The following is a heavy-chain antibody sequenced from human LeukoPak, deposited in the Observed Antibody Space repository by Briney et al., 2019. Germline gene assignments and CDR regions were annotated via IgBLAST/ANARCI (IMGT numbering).Heavy chain of an antibody. CDR3: ARLYYGSGTYGDYYYGMDV. D-gene: IGHD3-10*01. CDR2: IYHGGTT. Sequence: SETLSLTCTVSGGSVSDTSHYWGWIRQPPGKGPEWIGSIYHGGTTHYSSSLKSRVTISVDTSKNQFSLKLSSVTAADTAVYYCARLYYGSGTYGDYYYGMDVWGQGTTVTVSS. V-gene: IGHV4-39*07. CDR1: GGSVSDTSHY. J-gene: IGHJ6*02.